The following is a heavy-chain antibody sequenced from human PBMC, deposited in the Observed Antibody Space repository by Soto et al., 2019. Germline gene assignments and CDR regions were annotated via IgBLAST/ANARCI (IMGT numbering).Heavy chain of an antibody. J-gene: IGHJ6*02. CDR1: GGSFSVYY. CDR3: ARRHTAMVNYYYYGMDV. D-gene: IGHD5-18*01. CDR2: INHSGST. Sequence: SETLSLTCAAYGGSFSVYYWSWIRHPPGKGLEWIGEINHSGSTNYNPSLKSRVTISVDTSKNQFSLKLSSVTAADTAVYYCARRHTAMVNYYYYGMDVWGQGTTVTVSS. V-gene: IGHV4-34*01.